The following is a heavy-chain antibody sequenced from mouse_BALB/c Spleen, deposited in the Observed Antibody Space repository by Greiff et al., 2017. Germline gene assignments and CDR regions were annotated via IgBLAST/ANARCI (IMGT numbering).Heavy chain of an antibody. J-gene: IGHJ2*01. CDR2: INPSTGYT. D-gene: IGHD2-3*01. Sequence: QVQLQQSGAELAKPGASVKMSCKASGYTFTSYWMHWVKQRPGQGLEWIGYINPSTGYTEYNQKFKDKATLTADKSSSTAYMQLSILTSEDSAVYYCARSSDGYYFDYGGQGTTLTVSS. CDR3: ARSSDGYYFDY. CDR1: GYTFTSYW. V-gene: IGHV1-7*01.